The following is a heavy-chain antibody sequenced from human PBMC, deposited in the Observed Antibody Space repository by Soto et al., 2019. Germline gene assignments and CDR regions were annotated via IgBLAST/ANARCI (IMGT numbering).Heavy chain of an antibody. D-gene: IGHD4-4*01. Sequence: SETLSLTCTVSGGSISSYYRSWIRQPPGKGLEWIGYIYYSGSTNYNPSLKSRVTISVDTSKNQFSLKLSSVTAADTAVYYCARDIGNYYYYYGMDVWGQGTTVTVSS. CDR3: ARDIGNYYYYYGMDV. J-gene: IGHJ6*02. CDR1: GGSISSYY. CDR2: IYYSGST. V-gene: IGHV4-59*01.